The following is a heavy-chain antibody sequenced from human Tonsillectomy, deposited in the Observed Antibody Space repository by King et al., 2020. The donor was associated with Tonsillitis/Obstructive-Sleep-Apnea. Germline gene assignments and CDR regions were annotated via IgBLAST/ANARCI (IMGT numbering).Heavy chain of an antibody. J-gene: IGHJ6*03. CDR3: ARPWAGYSYYYYYYMDV. V-gene: IGHV4-59*02. CDR1: GDSVGSNY. Sequence: VQLQESGPGLVKPSETLSLTCTVSGDSVGSNYWTWIRQPPGKGLEWIGYIYYNGGTNYNPSLKSRVTTSVDTSKNQFSLTLSSVTAADTAVYYCARPWAGYSYYYYYYMDVWGKGTTVTVSS. CDR2: IYYNGGT. D-gene: IGHD5-18*01.